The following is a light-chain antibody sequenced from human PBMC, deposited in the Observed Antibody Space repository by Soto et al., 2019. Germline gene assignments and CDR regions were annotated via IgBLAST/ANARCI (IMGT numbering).Light chain of an antibody. CDR3: SSYTSGNTLKV. V-gene: IGLV2-14*03. CDR2: DVS. Sequence: QSMLTQPASVSGSPGQSITISCTGTSSDIGAYKYVSWYQQYPGKAPKLMIYDVSNRPSGISNRFSGSKSDNTASLTISGLQAEDEAYYYCSSYTSGNTLKVFGGGTQLTVL. J-gene: IGLJ7*01. CDR1: SSDIGAYKY.